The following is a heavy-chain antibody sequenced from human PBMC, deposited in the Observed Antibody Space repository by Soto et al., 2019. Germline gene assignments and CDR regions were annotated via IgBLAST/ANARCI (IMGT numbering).Heavy chain of an antibody. CDR3: ARGKDTAPRCGDY. CDR1: GFIFSSYN. J-gene: IGHJ4*02. V-gene: IGHV3-48*02. CDR2: ISSGSSTI. D-gene: IGHD5-18*01. Sequence: EVQLVESGGGLVQPGGSLRLSCAASGFIFSSYNMNWVRQAPGKGLAWVSYISSGSSTIYYADSVKGRFTISRDNAINSLYLQMNSLRDEDTAVYYCARGKDTAPRCGDYWGQGTLVTVSS.